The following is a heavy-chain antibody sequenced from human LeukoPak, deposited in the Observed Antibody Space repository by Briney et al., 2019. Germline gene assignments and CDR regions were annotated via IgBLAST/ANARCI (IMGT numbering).Heavy chain of an antibody. CDR1: GFTFDDYG. CDR3: ARASGYGFDY. D-gene: IGHD5-12*01. J-gene: IGHJ4*02. V-gene: IGHV3-30*03. Sequence: GGSLRLSCAASGFTFDDYGMSWVRQAPGKGLEWVAVISYDGSNKYYADSVKGRFTISRDNSKNTLYLQMNSLRAEDTAVYYCARASGYGFDYWGQGTLVTVSS. CDR2: ISYDGSNK.